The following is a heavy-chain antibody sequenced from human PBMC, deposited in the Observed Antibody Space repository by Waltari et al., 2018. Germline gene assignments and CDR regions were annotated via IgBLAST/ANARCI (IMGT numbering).Heavy chain of an antibody. D-gene: IGHD6-6*01. J-gene: IGHJ6*02. V-gene: IGHV4-38-2*01. Sequence: QVQLQESGPGLVKPSETLSLTCAVSGYSISSGYYWGWIRQPPGKGLEWIGSIYHSGSTYDNPSLKSRVTISVDTSKNQFSLKLSSVTAADTAVYYCARNKAARYYYYGMDVWGQGTTVTVSS. CDR3: ARNKAARYYYYGMDV. CDR2: IYHSGST. CDR1: GYSISSGYY.